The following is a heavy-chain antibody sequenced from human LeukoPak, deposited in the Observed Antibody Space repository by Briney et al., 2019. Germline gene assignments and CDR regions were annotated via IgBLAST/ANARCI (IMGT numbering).Heavy chain of an antibody. CDR2: ISGSSSTI. Sequence: QTGGSLRLSCAASEFSFSSSNMNWVRQAPGKGLEWISYISGSSSTIFYADSVKGRFIISRDNAKKSMYLQMNSLRADDTAVYYCAREVSGWRGGAFDLWGQGTMVTVSS. CDR1: EFSFSSSN. V-gene: IGHV3-48*04. CDR3: AREVSGWRGGAFDL. D-gene: IGHD6-19*01. J-gene: IGHJ3*01.